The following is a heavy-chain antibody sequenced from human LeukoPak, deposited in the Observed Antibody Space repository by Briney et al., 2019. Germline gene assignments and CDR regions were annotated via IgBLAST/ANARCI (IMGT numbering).Heavy chain of an antibody. Sequence: GGSLRLSCAASGFTFRSYWMHWVCQAPGKGLVWVSRINSDGSSTSYADSVKGRFTISRDNAKNTLYLQMNSLRAEDTAVYYCAREITIFGVVSPHDAFDIWGQGTMVTVSS. V-gene: IGHV3-74*01. CDR2: INSDGSST. J-gene: IGHJ3*02. D-gene: IGHD3-3*01. CDR3: AREITIFGVVSPHDAFDI. CDR1: GFTFRSYW.